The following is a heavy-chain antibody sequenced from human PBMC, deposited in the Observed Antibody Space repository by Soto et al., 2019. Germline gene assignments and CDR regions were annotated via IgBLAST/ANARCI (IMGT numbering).Heavy chain of an antibody. J-gene: IGHJ4*02. Sequence: EVQVVESGGGLVQPGRSLRLSCAASGFTFDDYAMHWVRQAPGKGLEWVSGISYNSGSIGYADSVKGRFTISRDNAKNSLYLQMNSLRAEDTALYYCAKDMNPRWGCHLDYWGQGTLVTVSS. V-gene: IGHV3-9*01. CDR1: GFTFDDYA. CDR3: AKDMNPRWGCHLDY. D-gene: IGHD1-26*01. CDR2: ISYNSGSI.